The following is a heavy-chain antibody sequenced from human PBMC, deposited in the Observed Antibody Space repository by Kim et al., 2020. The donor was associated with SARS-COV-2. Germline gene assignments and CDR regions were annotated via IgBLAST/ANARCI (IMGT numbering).Heavy chain of an antibody. CDR1: GGTFSSYA. V-gene: IGHV1-69*13. CDR2: IIPIFGTA. CDR3: AGTQQLYLVAYYYGMDV. J-gene: IGHJ6*02. Sequence: SVKVSCKASGGTFSSYAISWVRQAPGQGLEWMGGIIPIFGTANYAQKFQGRVTITADESTSTAYMELSSLRSEDTAVYYCAGTQQLYLVAYYYGMDVWGQGTTVTVSS. D-gene: IGHD6-13*01.